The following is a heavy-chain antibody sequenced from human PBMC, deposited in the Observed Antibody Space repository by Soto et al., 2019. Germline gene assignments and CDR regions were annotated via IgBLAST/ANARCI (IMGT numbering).Heavy chain of an antibody. V-gene: IGHV3-23*01. J-gene: IGHJ4*02. Sequence: LRLSCAASGFTFSSYAMSWVRQAPGKGLGWVSTISGSDGRTYSTDSVKGRFTISRDNSRNTAYLQMNSLRVEDTAVYYCAKGVSQYTPLALFDYWGRGTLVTVSS. CDR1: GFTFSSYA. CDR3: AKGVSQYTPLALFDY. CDR2: ISGSDGRT. D-gene: IGHD5-18*01.